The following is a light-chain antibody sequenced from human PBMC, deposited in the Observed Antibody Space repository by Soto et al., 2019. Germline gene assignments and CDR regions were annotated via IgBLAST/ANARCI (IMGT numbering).Light chain of an antibody. CDR2: EVS. CDR3: CSFTNSNTSV. J-gene: IGLJ1*01. CDR1: SSDLGSYNY. Sequence: QSVLTQPASVSGSPGQSITISCTGTSSDLGSYNYVSWFQQHPGKAPKLMIYEVSNRPSGVSNRFSGSKSCNTVSLTVSGLQTEDEADYYCCSFTNSNTSVFGTWPNVNVL. V-gene: IGLV2-14*01.